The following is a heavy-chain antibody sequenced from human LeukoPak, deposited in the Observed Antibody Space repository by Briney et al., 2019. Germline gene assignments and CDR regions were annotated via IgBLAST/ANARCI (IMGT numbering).Heavy chain of an antibody. Sequence: SETLSLTCAVYGGSFSGYYWSWIRQPPGRGLEWIGEINHSGSTNYNPSLKSRVTISVDTSKNQFSLKLSSLTAADTAVYYCAVVVVAAQYWGQGTLVTVSS. V-gene: IGHV4-34*01. J-gene: IGHJ4*02. CDR3: AVVVVAAQY. CDR2: INHSGST. D-gene: IGHD2-15*01. CDR1: GGSFSGYY.